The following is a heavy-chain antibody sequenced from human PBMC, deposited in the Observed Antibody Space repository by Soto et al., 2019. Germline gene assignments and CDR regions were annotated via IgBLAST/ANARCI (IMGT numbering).Heavy chain of an antibody. CDR1: GDSVTISDYY. CDR2: IHYSGST. J-gene: IGHJ4*02. D-gene: IGHD3-22*01. V-gene: IGHV4-39*01. Sequence: QLQLQESGPGLVKPSETLSLTCTVSGDSVTISDYYWGWMRQPPGKGLEWIGSIHYSGSTYYNPSLKSRVTISGETSKKQFYLKLTSVTAADAAVYYCAAHDSGGYYAEYWGQGTLVTVSA. CDR3: AAHDSGGYYAEY.